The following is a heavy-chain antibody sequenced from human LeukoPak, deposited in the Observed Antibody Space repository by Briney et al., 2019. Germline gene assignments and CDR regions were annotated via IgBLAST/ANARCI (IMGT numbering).Heavy chain of an antibody. J-gene: IGHJ4*02. CDR1: GFTFDDFA. Sequence: GGSLRLSCAASGFTFDDFAMHGVLQAPGKGLELVSGLSWNSGSIVYSDSVKGRITISRDKAKNSLYLQMNSLSAEDTALYYCENSPYYSESSGYHFDSWGQGTLVTVSS. CDR2: LSWNSGSI. CDR3: ENSPYYSESSGYHFDS. V-gene: IGHV3-9*01. D-gene: IGHD3-22*01.